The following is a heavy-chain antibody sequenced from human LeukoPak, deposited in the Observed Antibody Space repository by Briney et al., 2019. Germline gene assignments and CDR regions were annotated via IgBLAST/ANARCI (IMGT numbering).Heavy chain of an antibody. V-gene: IGHV3-7*01. Sequence: PGGSLRLSCATSGFTFSHHWMSWVRQAPGKGLEWVANINLDGDTKYYVDSVKGRFTISRDNAQKSLYLQMNSLRVEDTAVYYCAKDETGGYFENWGQGTQVTVSS. D-gene: IGHD3-10*01. CDR3: AKDETGGYFEN. CDR1: GFTFSHHW. J-gene: IGHJ4*02. CDR2: INLDGDTK.